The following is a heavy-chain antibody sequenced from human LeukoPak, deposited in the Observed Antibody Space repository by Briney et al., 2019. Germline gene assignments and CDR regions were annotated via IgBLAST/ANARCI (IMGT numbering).Heavy chain of an antibody. Sequence: QAGGSLRLSCAASGFTFSDHYMDWVRQAPGKGLEWVGRIKNKGNSYTTQYAASVKGRFTISRDDSRNSLYLQMNSLKTEDTAVYYCGSGYSGNYYTFEGYWGQGTLVTVSS. CDR3: GSGYSGNYYTFEGY. V-gene: IGHV3-72*01. CDR1: GFTFSDHY. CDR2: IKNKGNSYTT. J-gene: IGHJ4*02. D-gene: IGHD1-26*01.